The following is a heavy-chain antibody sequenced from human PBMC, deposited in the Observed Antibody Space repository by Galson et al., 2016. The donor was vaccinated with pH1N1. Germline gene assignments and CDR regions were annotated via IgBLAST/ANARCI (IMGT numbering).Heavy chain of an antibody. J-gene: IGHJ4*02. D-gene: IGHD2-2*03. CDR2: IYPGDSDT. V-gene: IGHV5-51*01. CDR3: ARLDRGLASPFDY. CDR1: GYTFTTYW. Sequence: QSGAEVKKPGESLKISCKGSGYTFTTYWIGWVRQMPGKGLEWMGIIYPGDSDTKYSPSFPGQDTISADKSISTAYLQWSSLKASDTAMYYGARLDRGLASPFDYWGQGTLVTVSS.